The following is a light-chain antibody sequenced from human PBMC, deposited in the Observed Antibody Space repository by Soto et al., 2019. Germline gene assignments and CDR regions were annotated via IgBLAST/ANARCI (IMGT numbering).Light chain of an antibody. J-gene: IGKJ1*01. CDR1: QSISVW. CDR2: DVS. V-gene: IGKV1-5*01. CDR3: QQSNRYWT. Sequence: DRHWTQAPSTLSASVGDRVSMTCRASQSISVWLAWYQQKPGKAPKLLIYDVSSLESGVPSRFSGSGSETHFTLTIPRLLPDDLPPYCCQQSNRYWTLPPRPKVDI.